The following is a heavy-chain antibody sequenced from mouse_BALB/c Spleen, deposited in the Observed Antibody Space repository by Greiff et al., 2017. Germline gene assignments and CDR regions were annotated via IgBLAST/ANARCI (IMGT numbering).Heavy chain of an antibody. Sequence: DVKLVESGGGLVKPGGSLKLSCAASGFTFSSYAMSWVRQTPEKRLEWVASISSGGSTYYPDSVKGRFTISRDNARNILYLQMSSLRSEDTAMYYCARGEDYAMDYWGQGTSVTVSS. V-gene: IGHV5-6-5*01. CDR1: GFTFSSYA. J-gene: IGHJ4*01. CDR2: ISSGGST. CDR3: ARGEDYAMDY.